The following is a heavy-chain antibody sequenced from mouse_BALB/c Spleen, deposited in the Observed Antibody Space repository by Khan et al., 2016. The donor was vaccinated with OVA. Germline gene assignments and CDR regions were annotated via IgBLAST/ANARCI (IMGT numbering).Heavy chain of an antibody. CDR2: INPHIGET. D-gene: IGHD1-1*01. J-gene: IGHJ2*01. CDR3: TRIYRSDFDY. CDR1: GYSFTGYF. V-gene: IGHV1-20*02. Sequence: VQLQQPGPELVRPGASVKISCKASGYSFTGYFMNWVMQSHGKSLEWIGRINPHIGETFYNQRFKDKATLTVDESSRPAHMELRSLASEDSAVYYCTRIYRSDFDYWGQGTTLTVSS.